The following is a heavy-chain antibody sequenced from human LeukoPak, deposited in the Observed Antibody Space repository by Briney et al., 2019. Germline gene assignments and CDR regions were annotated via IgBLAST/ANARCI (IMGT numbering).Heavy chain of an antibody. CDR2: IYSGGST. Sequence: GGSLRLSCTASGFTVSSNYMSWVRQAPGKGLEWVSVIYSGGSTYYADSVKGRFTISRDNSKNTLYLQMNSLRAEDTAVYFCAKRGVVIRVILVGFHKEAYYFDSWGQGALVTVSS. J-gene: IGHJ4*02. CDR3: AKRGVVIRVILVGFHKEAYYFDS. D-gene: IGHD3-22*01. CDR1: GFTVSSNY. V-gene: IGHV3-53*01.